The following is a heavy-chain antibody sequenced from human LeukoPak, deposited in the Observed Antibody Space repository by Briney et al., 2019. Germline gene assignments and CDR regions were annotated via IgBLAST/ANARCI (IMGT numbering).Heavy chain of an antibody. Sequence: PSQTLSLTCTVSGGSISSGGYYWSWIRQPPGKGLEWIGYIYHSGSTYYNPSLKSRVTISVDRSKNQFSLKLSSVTAADTAVYYCARGSTYYYYMDVWGKGTTVTVSS. D-gene: IGHD2-2*01. CDR1: GGSISSGGYY. J-gene: IGHJ6*03. CDR2: IYHSGST. CDR3: ARGSTYYYYMDV. V-gene: IGHV4-30-2*01.